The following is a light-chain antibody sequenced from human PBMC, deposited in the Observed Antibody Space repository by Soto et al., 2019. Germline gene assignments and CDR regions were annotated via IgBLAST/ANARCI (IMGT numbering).Light chain of an antibody. CDR2: SDY. J-gene: IGLJ3*02. CDR3: ATWDDSLNGWV. V-gene: IGLV1-44*01. CDR1: SSNIGSNT. Sequence: QSVLTQPTSASGAPGQRVTISCSGSSSNIGSNTVNWYQQLPGAAPKLLIYSDYQRPSGVPNRFSGSKSGTSASLAISGLQSEDEADYYCATWDDSLNGWVFGGGTKLTVL.